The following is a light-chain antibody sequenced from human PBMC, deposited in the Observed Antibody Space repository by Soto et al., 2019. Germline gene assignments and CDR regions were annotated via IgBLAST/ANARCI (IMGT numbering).Light chain of an antibody. CDR3: CSYAGSYTLL. V-gene: IGLV2-11*01. Sequence: QSVLTQPRSVSGSPGQSVTISCTGTSSDVGDYNYVSWYQQHPGNAPKLMIYDVSDRPSGVPDRFSGSKSGNTASLTISGLQAEDEADYYCCSYAGSYTLLFGGGTKLTVL. J-gene: IGLJ2*01. CDR2: DVS. CDR1: SSDVGDYNY.